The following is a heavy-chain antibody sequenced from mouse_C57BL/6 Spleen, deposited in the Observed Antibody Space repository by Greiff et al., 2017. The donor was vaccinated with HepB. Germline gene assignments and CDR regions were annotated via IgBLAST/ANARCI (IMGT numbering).Heavy chain of an antibody. CDR2: ISSGSSTI. V-gene: IGHV5-17*01. J-gene: IGHJ4*01. Sequence: DVKLVESGGGLVKPGGSLKLSCAASGFTFSDYGMHWVRQAPEKGLEWVAYISSGSSTIYYADTVKGRFTISRDNAKNTLFLQMTSLRSEDTAMYYCARGDWANYYAMDYWGQGTSVTVSS. CDR3: ARGDWANYYAMDY. D-gene: IGHD4-1*01. CDR1: GFTFSDYG.